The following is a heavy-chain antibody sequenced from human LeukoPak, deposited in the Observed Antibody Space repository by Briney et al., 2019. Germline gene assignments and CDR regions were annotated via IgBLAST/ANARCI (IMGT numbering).Heavy chain of an antibody. CDR3: ARFGITVVRGGKYYFDY. CDR2: IYYSGAT. J-gene: IGHJ4*02. V-gene: IGHV4-59*08. Sequence: KPSETLSLTCTVSGGSIGNYYWSWIRQPPGKGLEWIGHIYYSGATKYNPSLKSRITISVDTSKNQFSLMLSSVTAADTAVYYCARFGITVVRGGKYYFDYWGQGTLVTVSS. D-gene: IGHD3-10*01. CDR1: GGSIGNYY.